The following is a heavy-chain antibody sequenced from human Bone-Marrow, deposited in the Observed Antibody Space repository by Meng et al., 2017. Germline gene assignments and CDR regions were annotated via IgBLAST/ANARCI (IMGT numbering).Heavy chain of an antibody. D-gene: IGHD3-16*01. V-gene: IGHV1-69*06. J-gene: IGHJ6*02. CDR1: GYTFPDYW. CDR3: ARIVLGDDLLPAGFYYYYGMDV. CDR2: IIPIFGTA. Sequence: SVKVSCKASGYTFPDYWLHWVRQAPGQGLEWMGGIIPIFGTANYAQKFQGRVTITADKSTSTAYMELSSLRSEDTAVYYCARIVLGDDLLPAGFYYYYGMDVWGQGTTVTVSS.